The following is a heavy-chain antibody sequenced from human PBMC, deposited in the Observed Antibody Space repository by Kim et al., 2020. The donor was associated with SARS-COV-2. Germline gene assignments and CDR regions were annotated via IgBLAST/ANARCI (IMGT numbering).Heavy chain of an antibody. J-gene: IGHJ3*02. CDR3: AKDKIEYCSSTSCRDAFDI. Sequence: GRFTISRDNSKNTLYLQMNSLRAEDTAVYYCAKDKIEYCSSTSCRDAFDIWGQGTMVTVSS. D-gene: IGHD2-2*01. V-gene: IGHV3-23*03.